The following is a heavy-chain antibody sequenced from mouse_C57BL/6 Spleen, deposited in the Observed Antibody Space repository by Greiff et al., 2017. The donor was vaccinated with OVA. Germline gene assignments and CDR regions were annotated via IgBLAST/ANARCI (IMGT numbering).Heavy chain of an antibody. CDR3: ARYYGSSSWFAD. D-gene: IGHD1-1*01. CDR1: GYTFTSYW. CDR2: IDPSDSET. Sequence: QVQLQQPGAELVRPGSSVKLSCKASGYTFTSYWMHWVKQRPIQGLEWIGNIDPSDSETHYNQKFKDKATLTVDKSSSTAYMQLSSLTSEDSAVYYGARYYGSSSWFADWGQGTLVTVSA. V-gene: IGHV1-52*01. J-gene: IGHJ3*01.